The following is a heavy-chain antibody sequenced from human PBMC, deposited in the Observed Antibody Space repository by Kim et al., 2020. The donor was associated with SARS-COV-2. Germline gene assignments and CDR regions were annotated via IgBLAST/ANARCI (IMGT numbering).Heavy chain of an antibody. J-gene: IGHJ4*02. CDR1: GGSISSSSYY. CDR3: ARDYSSGWYGRGYYFDY. V-gene: IGHV4-39*02. Sequence: SETLSLTCTVSGGSISSSSYYWGWIRQPPGKGLEWIGSIYYSGSTYYNPSLKSRVTISVDTSKNQFSLKLSSVTAADTAVYYCARDYSSGWYGRGYYFDYWGQGTLVTVSS. CDR2: IYYSGST. D-gene: IGHD6-19*01.